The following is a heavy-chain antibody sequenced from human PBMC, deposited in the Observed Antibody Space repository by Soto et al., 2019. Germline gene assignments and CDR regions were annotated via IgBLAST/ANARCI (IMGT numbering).Heavy chain of an antibody. Sequence: LRLSCSVSGFSVTNNYISWVRQAPGKGLEWVSLLSSSGTTYYADSVRGRFTVSRDDSKNTLHLQMDSLTPEDTAVYYCARDWSKFSYNYPYYYAMDAWGQGTTVTVSS. CDR1: GFSVTNNY. J-gene: IGHJ6*02. V-gene: IGHV3-53*01. D-gene: IGHD5-18*01. CDR2: LSSSGTT. CDR3: ARDWSKFSYNYPYYYAMDA.